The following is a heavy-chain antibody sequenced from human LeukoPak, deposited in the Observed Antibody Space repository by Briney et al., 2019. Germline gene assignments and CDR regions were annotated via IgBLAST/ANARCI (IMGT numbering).Heavy chain of an antibody. Sequence: SETLSLTCTVSGGSIGSYYWSWIRQPAGKGLEWIGRIYSSGSTNYNPSLKSRVTMSVGTSKNQFSLKLSSVTAADTAMYYCARDFGGTYVAIYWGQGTLVTVSS. CDR2: IYSSGST. D-gene: IGHD3-3*01. CDR1: GGSIGSYY. CDR3: ARDFGGTYVAIY. V-gene: IGHV4-4*07. J-gene: IGHJ4*02.